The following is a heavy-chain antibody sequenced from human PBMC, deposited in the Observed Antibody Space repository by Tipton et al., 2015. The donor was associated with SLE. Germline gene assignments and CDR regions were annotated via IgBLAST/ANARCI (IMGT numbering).Heavy chain of an antibody. CDR2: INHSGST. CDR3: ARGQAGVPGY. D-gene: IGHD3-10*01. Sequence: TLSLTCAVYGGSFSGYYWSWIRQPPGKGLEWIGEINHSGSTDYNPSLRGRVTISLDTSKNQFSLKLSSVAAADTAVYYCARGQAGVPGYWGQGTLVTVSS. V-gene: IGHV4-34*01. J-gene: IGHJ4*02. CDR1: GGSFSGYY.